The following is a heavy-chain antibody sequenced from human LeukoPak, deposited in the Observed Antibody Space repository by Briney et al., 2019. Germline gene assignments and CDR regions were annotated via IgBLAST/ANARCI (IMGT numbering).Heavy chain of an antibody. V-gene: IGHV1-69*13. D-gene: IGHD5-18*01. CDR3: AREGGDTAMVILDY. CDR2: IIPIFGTA. CDR1: GGTFSSYA. Sequence: SVKVSCKASGGTFSSYAISWVRQAPGQGLEWMGGIIPIFGTANYAQKFQGRVTITADESTSTAYMELSSLRSEDAAVYYCAREGGDTAMVILDYWGQGTLVTVSS. J-gene: IGHJ4*02.